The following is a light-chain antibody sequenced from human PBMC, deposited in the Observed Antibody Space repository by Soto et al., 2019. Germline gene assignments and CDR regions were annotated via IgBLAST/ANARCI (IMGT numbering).Light chain of an antibody. Sequence: QSALTQPASLSGSPGQSITISCTGTSSDVGSYNLVSWYQQHPGKAPKLMIYEVSKRPSGVSNRFSGSKSGNTASLTISGLQAEDEADYYCCSNAGSSTFSYVFGTGSKVTVL. CDR1: SSDVGSYNL. CDR3: CSNAGSSTFSYV. V-gene: IGLV2-23*02. CDR2: EVS. J-gene: IGLJ1*01.